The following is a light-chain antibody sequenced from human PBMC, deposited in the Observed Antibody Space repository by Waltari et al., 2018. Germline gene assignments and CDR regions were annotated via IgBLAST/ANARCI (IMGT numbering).Light chain of an antibody. V-gene: IGKV1-8*01. CDR2: AAS. CDR1: QGISSY. J-gene: IGKJ5*01. CDR3: QQYYSYLSIT. Sequence: AIRMTQSPSSLSASTGARVTITCRASQGISSYFAWYQQKPGKAPKLLTYAASTLQSGVPSRFSGSGSGTDFTLTISCLQSEDFATYYCQQYYSYLSITFGQGTRLEIK.